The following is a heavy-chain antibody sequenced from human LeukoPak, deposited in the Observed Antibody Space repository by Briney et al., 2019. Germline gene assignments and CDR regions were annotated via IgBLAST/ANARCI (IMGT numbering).Heavy chain of an antibody. Sequence: PGGSLRLSCAASGFTFSSYEMNWVRQAPGKELEWVSVIYTGGGRYYADSVRGRFTISRDTSKNMVFLQMNSLRVEDTAVYYCARGIDYWGQGILVTVSS. CDR3: ARGIDY. V-gene: IGHV3-53*01. CDR1: GFTFSSYE. J-gene: IGHJ4*02. CDR2: IYTGGGR.